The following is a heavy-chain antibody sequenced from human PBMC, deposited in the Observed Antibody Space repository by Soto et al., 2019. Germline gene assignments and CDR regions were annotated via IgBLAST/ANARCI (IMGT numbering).Heavy chain of an antibody. CDR1: GFTFSSYS. Sequence: GSLRLSCAASGFTFSSYSMNWVRQAPGKGLEWVSSISSSSSYIYYADSVKGRFTISRDNAKNSLYLQMNSLRAEDTAVYYCARDRPTRVGYYGMDVWGQGTTVTVSS. CDR3: ARDRPTRVGYYGMDV. CDR2: ISSSSSYI. V-gene: IGHV3-21*01. D-gene: IGHD6-6*01. J-gene: IGHJ6*02.